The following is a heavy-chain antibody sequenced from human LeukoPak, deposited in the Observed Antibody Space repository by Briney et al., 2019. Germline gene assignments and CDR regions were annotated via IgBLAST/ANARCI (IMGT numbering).Heavy chain of an antibody. D-gene: IGHD2-2*01. CDR3: ARSYCSSSTCYAVGAFDI. CDR2: IYYGGSP. J-gene: IGHJ3*02. Sequence: PSETLSLTCSVSVVSISSYYWSWIRQPPGKGLEWIGYIYYGGSPTYNPSLKSRVTISVDTPKNQFSLKLTSVTAADTAVYYCARSYCSSSTCYAVGAFDIWGQGTMVTVSS. CDR1: VVSISSYY. V-gene: IGHV4-59*08.